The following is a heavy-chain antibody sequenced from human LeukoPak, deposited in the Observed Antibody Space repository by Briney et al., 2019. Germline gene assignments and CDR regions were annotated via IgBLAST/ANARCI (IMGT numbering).Heavy chain of an antibody. Sequence: SETLSLTCTVSGGSISSGGYYWSWIRQHPGKGLEWIGYIYYSGSTYYNPSLKSRVTISVDTSKNQFSLKLSSVTAADTAVYYCAREGPHYDFWSGYYPLDYWGQGTLVTVSS. J-gene: IGHJ4*02. CDR1: GGSISSGGYY. CDR2: IYYSGST. V-gene: IGHV4-31*03. D-gene: IGHD3-3*01. CDR3: AREGPHYDFWSGYYPLDY.